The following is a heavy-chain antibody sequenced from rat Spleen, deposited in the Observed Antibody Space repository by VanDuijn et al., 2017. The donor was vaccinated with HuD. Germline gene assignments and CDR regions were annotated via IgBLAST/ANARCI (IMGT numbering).Heavy chain of an antibody. D-gene: IGHD1-12*02. CDR2: ITNTGGST. Sequence: EVQLVESGGDLVQPGRSLKLSCAASGFTFSDYNMAWVRQAPKKGLEWVATITNTGGSTYYPDSVKGRFTISRDNAKSTLYLQMNSLRSEDTATYYCARHGRIYYYDGSYFYFDYWGQGVMVTVSS. CDR1: GFTFSDYN. V-gene: IGHV5S10*01. CDR3: ARHGRIYYYDGSYFYFDY. J-gene: IGHJ2*01.